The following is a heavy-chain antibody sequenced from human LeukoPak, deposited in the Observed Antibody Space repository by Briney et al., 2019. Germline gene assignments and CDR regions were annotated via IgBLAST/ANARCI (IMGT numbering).Heavy chain of an antibody. CDR1: GFTFSTYT. Sequence: GGSLRLSCAASGFTFSTYTMGWVRQAPGKGLEWVSSITSSGSYMYYADSMKGRFTISGDNAKNSLYLQMNTLRAEDTAVYYCARESRWFDPWGQGTLVTVSS. V-gene: IGHV3-21*01. CDR3: ARESRWFDP. CDR2: ITSSGSYM. J-gene: IGHJ5*02.